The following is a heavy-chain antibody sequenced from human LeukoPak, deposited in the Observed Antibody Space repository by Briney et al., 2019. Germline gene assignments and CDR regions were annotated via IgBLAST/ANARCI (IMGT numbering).Heavy chain of an antibody. CDR1: GFSFSSYS. J-gene: IGHJ4*02. V-gene: IGHV3-21*01. CDR2: ISSTSSYI. D-gene: IGHD2-2*01. CDR3: ARGKGVPAAGPSQRKQENYFDY. Sequence: PGGSLRLSCAASGFSFSSYSMNWVRQAPGKGLEWVSSISSTSSYIYSADSLKARFTISRDNAKNSLYLQMSSLRAEDTALYYCARGKGVPAAGPSQRKQENYFDYWGQGPLVPVSS.